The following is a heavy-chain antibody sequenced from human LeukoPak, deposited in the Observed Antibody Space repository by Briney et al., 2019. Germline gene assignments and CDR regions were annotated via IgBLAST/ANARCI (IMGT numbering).Heavy chain of an antibody. CDR3: ARDRRSSSSVFDP. CDR2: INAGNHNT. J-gene: IGHJ5*02. D-gene: IGHD6-6*01. V-gene: IGHV1-3*01. CDR1: GYTFTSYA. Sequence: ASVKVSCKASGYTFTSYAVHWVRQAPGQRLEWMGWINAGNHNTKYSQKFQGRVTMTTDTSTSTAYMELRSLRSDDTAVYYCARDRRSSSSVFDPWGQGTLVTVSS.